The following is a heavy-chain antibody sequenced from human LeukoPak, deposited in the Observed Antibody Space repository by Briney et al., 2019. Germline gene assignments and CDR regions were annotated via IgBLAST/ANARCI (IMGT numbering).Heavy chain of an antibody. V-gene: IGHV3-30*18. CDR2: TSHDGRNN. CDR1: GFTFSDYG. CDR3: AKDGGRREVPHWSDP. J-gene: IGHJ5*02. D-gene: IGHD3-16*01. Sequence: GGSLRLSCAASGFTFSDYGMHWVRQAPGKGLEWVAVTSHDGRNNLYAESGKGRFTISRDNSKNTLYLQMNSLRAEDTAVYYCAKDGGRREVPHWSDPWGQGTLVTVSS.